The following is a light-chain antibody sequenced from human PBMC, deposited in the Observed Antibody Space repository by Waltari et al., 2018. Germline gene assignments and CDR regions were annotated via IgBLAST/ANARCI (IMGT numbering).Light chain of an antibody. CDR3: SSYTSVNTR. Sequence: QSALTQPASMSGSPGQSITISCTGTSSAVDGFNFVSWYQPYPGKAPKLIIYDVANRPSGVSHRFSGSRSGNTASLTISGLQAEDEADYYCSSYTSVNTRFGGGTKLTVL. CDR2: DVA. V-gene: IGLV2-14*03. CDR1: SSAVDGFNF. J-gene: IGLJ2*01.